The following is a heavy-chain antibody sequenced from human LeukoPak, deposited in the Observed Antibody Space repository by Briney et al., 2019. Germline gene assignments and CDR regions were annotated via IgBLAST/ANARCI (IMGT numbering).Heavy chain of an antibody. CDR3: ARGPSYGDRSDFLDY. Sequence: GGSLRLSCAASGFTFSSHWMSYVRQAPGKGLERVADIKQGGSEKYYVDSVKGRFTISRDNGKNSLYLQMNSLRAEDTAVYYCARGPSYGDRSDFLDYWGQGTLVTVSS. J-gene: IGHJ4*02. D-gene: IGHD4/OR15-4a*01. CDR1: GFTFSSHW. V-gene: IGHV3-7*01. CDR2: IKQGGSEK.